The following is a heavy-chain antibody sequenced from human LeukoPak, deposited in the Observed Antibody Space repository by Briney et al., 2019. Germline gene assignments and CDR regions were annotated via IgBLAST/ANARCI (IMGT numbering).Heavy chain of an antibody. V-gene: IGHV4-61*02. Sequence: SETLSLTCTVSGGSISSGSYYWSWIRQPAGKGLEWIGRIYTSGSTNYNPSLKSRVTISVDTSKNQFSLKLSSVTAADTAVYYCATVYGGNSKYYFDYWGQGTLVTVSS. J-gene: IGHJ4*02. D-gene: IGHD4-23*01. CDR2: IYTSGST. CDR3: ATVYGGNSKYYFDY. CDR1: GGSISSGSYY.